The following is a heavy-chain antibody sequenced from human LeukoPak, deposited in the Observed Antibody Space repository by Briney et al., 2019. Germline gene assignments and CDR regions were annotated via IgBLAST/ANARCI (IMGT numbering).Heavy chain of an antibody. V-gene: IGHV1-69*04. Sequence: ASVKVSCKASGGTFSSYAISWVRQAPGQGLEWMGRIIPTFGIANYAQKFQGRVTITADKSTSTAYMELSSLRSEDTAVYYCAIAAAGKDYYYGMDVWGQGTTVTVSS. D-gene: IGHD6-13*01. CDR2: IIPTFGIA. J-gene: IGHJ6*02. CDR3: AIAAAGKDYYYGMDV. CDR1: GGTFSSYA.